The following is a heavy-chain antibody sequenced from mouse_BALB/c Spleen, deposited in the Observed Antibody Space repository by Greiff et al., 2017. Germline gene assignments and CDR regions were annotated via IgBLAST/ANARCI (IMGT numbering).Heavy chain of an antibody. CDR3: ARWGPRFAY. CDR2: INPSNGRT. J-gene: IGHJ3*01. V-gene: IGHV1S81*02. Sequence: VQLQQPGAELVKPGASVKLSCKASGYTFTSYWMHWVKQRPGQGLEWIGEINPSNGRTNYNEKFKSKATLTVDKSSSTAYMQLSSLTSEDSAVYYCARWGPRFAYWGQGTLVTVSA. CDR1: GYTFTSYW.